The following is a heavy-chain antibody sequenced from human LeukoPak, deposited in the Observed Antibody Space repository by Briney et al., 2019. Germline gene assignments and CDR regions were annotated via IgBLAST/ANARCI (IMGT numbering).Heavy chain of an antibody. V-gene: IGHV4-4*02. CDR2: IYHSGST. CDR1: GVSISSSNW. Sequence: SETLSLTCAVSGVSISSSNWWSWVRQPPGKGLEWIGEIYHSGSTNYNPSLKSRVTISVDKSKNQFSLKLSSVTAADTAVYYCARGLYYYDSSGYYYGYYYYGMDVWGQGTTVTVSS. CDR3: ARGLYYYDSSGYYYGYYYYGMDV. J-gene: IGHJ6*02. D-gene: IGHD3-22*01.